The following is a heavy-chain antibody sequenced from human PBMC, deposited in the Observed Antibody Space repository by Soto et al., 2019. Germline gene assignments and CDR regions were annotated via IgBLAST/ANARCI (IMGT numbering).Heavy chain of an antibody. V-gene: IGHV1-18*01. CDR2: ISAYNGNT. CDR1: GYTFTSYG. Sequence: QVQLVQSGAEVKKPGASVKVSCKASGYTFTSYGISWVRQAPGQGLEWMGWISAYNGNTSSAQKLQGRVTMTTNTPTSTASMEPGSLRCGKAAVYFWGRQQGGGAEGDGYWGQGTLVTVCS. J-gene: IGHJ4*02. CDR3: GRQQGGGAEGDGY. D-gene: IGHD6-13*01.